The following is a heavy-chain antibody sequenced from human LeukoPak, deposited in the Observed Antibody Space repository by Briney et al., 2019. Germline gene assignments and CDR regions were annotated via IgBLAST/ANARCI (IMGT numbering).Heavy chain of an antibody. J-gene: IGHJ4*02. CDR2: INWNGGST. CDR1: GFTFDDYG. V-gene: IGHV3-20*04. CDR3: ARDPGYYYDSSGYYFGFDY. Sequence: GGSLRLSCAASGFTFDDYGMSWVRHAPGKGLEWVSGINWNGGSTGYADSVKGRLTISRDNAKNSLYLQMNSLRAEDTAVYYCARDPGYYYDSSGYYFGFDYWGQGTLVTVSS. D-gene: IGHD3-22*01.